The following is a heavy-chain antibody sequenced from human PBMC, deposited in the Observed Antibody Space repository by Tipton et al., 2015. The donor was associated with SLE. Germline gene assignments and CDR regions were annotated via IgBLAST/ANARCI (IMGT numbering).Heavy chain of an antibody. CDR1: GFSVTNYS. CDR2: VSYDGSKI. Sequence: SLRLSCAASGFSVTNYSLHWVRQAPGKGPEWVAVVSYDGSKIRYGDSVKGRFTISRDNAKNSLFLQMNSLRAEDTAVYYCARVQYYYDSSGYYGGFDIWGQGIMVSVSS. J-gene: IGHJ3*02. V-gene: IGHV3-30*04. D-gene: IGHD3-22*01. CDR3: ARVQYYYDSSGYYGGFDI.